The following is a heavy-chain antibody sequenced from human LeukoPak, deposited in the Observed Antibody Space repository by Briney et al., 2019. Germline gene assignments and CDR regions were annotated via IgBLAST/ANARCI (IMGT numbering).Heavy chain of an antibody. CDR1: GGTFSSYA. D-gene: IGHD1-20*01. V-gene: IGHV1-69*04. CDR2: IIPILGIA. Sequence: SSVKVSCKASGGTFSSYAISWVRQAPGQGLEWMGRIIPILGIANYAQKFQGRVTITADKSTSTAYMELSSLRSEDTAVYYCARDIPRGHITGTTKVSDYWGQGTLVTVSS. CDR3: ARDIPRGHITGTTKVSDY. J-gene: IGHJ4*02.